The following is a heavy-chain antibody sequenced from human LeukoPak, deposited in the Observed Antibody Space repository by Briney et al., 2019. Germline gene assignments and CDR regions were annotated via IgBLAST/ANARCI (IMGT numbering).Heavy chain of an antibody. V-gene: IGHV3-7*01. J-gene: IGHJ6*02. CDR3: ARDQIYSIGDGMDV. CDR1: GFTISSYW. Sequence: GGSLRLSCAASGFTISSYWMNWVRQAPGKGLEWVANIKQDGSEKYYVDSVKGRFTISRDNAKNSLYLQMNSLRAEDTAVYYCARDQIYSIGDGMDVWGQGTTVTVSS. CDR2: IKQDGSEK. D-gene: IGHD6-19*01.